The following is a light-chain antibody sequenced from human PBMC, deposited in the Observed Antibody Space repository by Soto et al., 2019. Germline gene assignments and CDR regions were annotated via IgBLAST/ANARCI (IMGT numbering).Light chain of an antibody. CDR2: SNN. CDR3: AAWDDSLDGYV. V-gene: IGLV1-44*01. Sequence: QSALTQPPSASGTPGQRVTISCSGSSSSIGSNLVNWYQQLPGTAPKPLIYSNNQRPSGVPDRFSGSKSGTSASLAISGLQSEDEADYYCAAWDDSLDGYVFGTGTKVTVL. J-gene: IGLJ1*01. CDR1: SSSIGSNL.